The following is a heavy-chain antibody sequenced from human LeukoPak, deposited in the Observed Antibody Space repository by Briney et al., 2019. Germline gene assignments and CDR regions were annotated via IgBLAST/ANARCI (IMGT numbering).Heavy chain of an antibody. J-gene: IGHJ4*02. V-gene: IGHV3-21*01. D-gene: IGHD6-13*01. CDR1: GFTFSNAW. Sequence: GGSLRLSCAASGFTFSNAWMSWVRQAPGKGLEWVSSISSSSSYIYYADSVKGRFTISRDNAKNSLYLQMNSLRAEDTAVYYCARDYSSSWYRFDYWGQGTLVTVSS. CDR2: ISSSSSYI. CDR3: ARDYSSSWYRFDY.